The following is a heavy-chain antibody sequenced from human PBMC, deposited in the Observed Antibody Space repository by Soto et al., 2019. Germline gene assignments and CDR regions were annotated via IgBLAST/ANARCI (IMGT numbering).Heavy chain of an antibody. Sequence: SETLSLTCAVYGGSFSGYYWSWIRQPPGKGLEWIGEINHSGSTNYNPSLKSRVTISVDTSKNQFSLKLSSVTAADTAVYYCARGRRGYPRYYCGMDVWGQGTTVTV. CDR1: GGSFSGYY. CDR2: INHSGST. J-gene: IGHJ6*02. CDR3: ARGRRGYPRYYCGMDV. V-gene: IGHV4-34*01. D-gene: IGHD3-22*01.